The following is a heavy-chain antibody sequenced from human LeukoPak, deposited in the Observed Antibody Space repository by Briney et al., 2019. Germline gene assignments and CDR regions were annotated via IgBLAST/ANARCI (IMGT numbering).Heavy chain of an antibody. Sequence: ASVKVSCKASGYTFIDYNMHWVRQAPGQGLEWMGWINPNSGGTNYAQKFQGRVTMTRDTSISTAYMELSSLRYDDTAVYYCARDRVAREGFDYWGQGTLVTVSS. CDR2: INPNSGGT. D-gene: IGHD5-12*01. V-gene: IGHV1-2*02. J-gene: IGHJ4*02. CDR1: GYTFIDYN. CDR3: ARDRVAREGFDY.